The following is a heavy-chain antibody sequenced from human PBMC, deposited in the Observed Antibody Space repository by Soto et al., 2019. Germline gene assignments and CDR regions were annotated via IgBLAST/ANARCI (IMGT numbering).Heavy chain of an antibody. CDR1: GDSVSSNSAA. J-gene: IGHJ4*02. CDR2: TYYRSKWYN. CDR3: DSVDKVLGANGLDY. D-gene: IGHD2-21*01. V-gene: IGHV6-1*01. Sequence: SQTLSLTCDISGDSVSSNSAAWNWIRQSPSRGLEWLGRTYYRSKWYNDYAVSVKSRITIKPDTSKNQFSLQLNSVTPEDTAVDYCDSVDKVLGANGLDYWGQGTLVTVSS.